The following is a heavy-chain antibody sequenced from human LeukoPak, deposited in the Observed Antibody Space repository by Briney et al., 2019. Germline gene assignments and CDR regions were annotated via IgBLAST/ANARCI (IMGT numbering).Heavy chain of an antibody. Sequence: GGSLRLSCAASGFTFSSYSMNWVRQAPGKGLEWVSSISSSSSYIYYADSVRGRFTISRDNAKNSLYLQMNRLRAEDTAVYYCARLGYSSSWKYNWFDPWGQGTLVTVSS. J-gene: IGHJ5*02. D-gene: IGHD6-13*01. CDR1: GFTFSSYS. V-gene: IGHV3-21*04. CDR2: ISSSSSYI. CDR3: ARLGYSSSWKYNWFDP.